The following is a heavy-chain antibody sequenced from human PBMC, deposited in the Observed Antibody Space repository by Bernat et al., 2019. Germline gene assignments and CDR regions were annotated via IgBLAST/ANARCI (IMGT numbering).Heavy chain of an antibody. D-gene: IGHD3-16*01. CDR2: ISTIHGHT. CDR1: ASAFTSYG. Sequence: QVQLVQSGAEVKKPGASVKVSCKTSASAFTSYGFSWVRQAPGQGLEWMGWISTIHGHTNYAQKFQDRVTMTTEASTSTVYMELRSLRSDDTAVYYCARDRPAFGGIDFWGQGPLVTVSP. CDR3: ARDRPAFGGIDF. V-gene: IGHV1-18*01. J-gene: IGHJ4*02.